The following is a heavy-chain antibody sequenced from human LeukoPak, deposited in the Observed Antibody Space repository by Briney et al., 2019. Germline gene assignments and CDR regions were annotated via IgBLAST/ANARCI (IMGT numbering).Heavy chain of an antibody. V-gene: IGHV4-59*01. D-gene: IGHD1-1*01. CDR1: GASISSYY. Sequence: PSETLSLTCTVSGASISSYYWNWIRQPPGKGLEWIGYIYYSGSTNYNPSLKSRVTISVDTSKNQIPLKLSSVSAADTAVYYCARGRPGDLDYWGQGTLVTVSS. J-gene: IGHJ4*02. CDR2: IYYSGST. CDR3: ARGRPGDLDY.